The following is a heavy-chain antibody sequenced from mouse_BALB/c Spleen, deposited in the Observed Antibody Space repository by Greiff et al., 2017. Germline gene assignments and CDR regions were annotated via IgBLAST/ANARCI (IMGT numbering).Heavy chain of an antibody. CDR3: TRDRDRYDGGAWFAY. J-gene: IGHJ3*01. CDR2: ISSGGSYT. Sequence: EVKLVESGGGLVKPGGSLKLSCAASGFTFSSYTMSWVRQTPEKRLEWVATISSGGSYTYYPDSVKGRFTISRDNAKNTLYLQMSSLKSEDTAMYYGTRDRDRYDGGAWFAYWGQGTLVTVSA. D-gene: IGHD2-14*01. CDR1: GFTFSSYT. V-gene: IGHV5-6-4*01.